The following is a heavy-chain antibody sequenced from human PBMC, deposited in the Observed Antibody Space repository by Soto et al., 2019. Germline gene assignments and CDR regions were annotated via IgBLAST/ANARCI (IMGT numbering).Heavy chain of an antibody. CDR2: INPNSGGT. CDR3: ARGGGRGYNELDP. D-gene: IGHD5-12*01. Sequence: QVQLVQSGAEVKKPGASVKVSCKASGYTFTDYYMHWVRQAPGQGLEWMGWINPNSGGTYHAQNFQGRVTMTRDTSTTTAYMELASLRSDDTAAYYCARGGGRGYNELDPWGHGTLVIVSS. J-gene: IGHJ5*02. V-gene: IGHV1-2*02. CDR1: GYTFTDYY.